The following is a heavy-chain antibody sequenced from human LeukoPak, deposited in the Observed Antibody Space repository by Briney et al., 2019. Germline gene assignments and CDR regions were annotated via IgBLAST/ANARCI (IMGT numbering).Heavy chain of an antibody. Sequence: GGSLRLSCAASGFTFSSYAMSWVRQAPGKGLEWVSAISGSGGSTYYADSVKGRFTISRDNSKNTLYLQMNSLRAEDTAVYYRAKVLTPYYYDSSGYRWGQGTLVTVSS. CDR3: AKVLTPYYYDSSGYR. CDR1: GFTFSSYA. J-gene: IGHJ5*02. V-gene: IGHV3-23*01. CDR2: ISGSGGST. D-gene: IGHD3-22*01.